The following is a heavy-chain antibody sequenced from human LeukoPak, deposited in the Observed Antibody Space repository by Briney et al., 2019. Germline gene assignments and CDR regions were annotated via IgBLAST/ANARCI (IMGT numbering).Heavy chain of an antibody. D-gene: IGHD3-22*01. CDR2: INSDGSSA. CDR3: ARDPYYYDSSGYYRDDYFDY. CDR1: GFTFSSYW. V-gene: IGHV3-74*01. J-gene: IGHJ4*02. Sequence: GGSLRLSCAASGFTFSSYWMHWVRQAPGKGLVWVSRINSDGSSASYADSVKGRFTISRDNAKNTLYLQMNSLRAEDTAVYYCARDPYYYDSSGYYRDDYFDYWGQGTLVTVSS.